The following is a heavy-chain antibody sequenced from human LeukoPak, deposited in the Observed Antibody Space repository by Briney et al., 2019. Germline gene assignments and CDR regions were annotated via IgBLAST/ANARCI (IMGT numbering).Heavy chain of an antibody. CDR1: GFTFSSYG. CDR2: ISYDGSNK. D-gene: IGHD6-25*01. CDR3: ASYSSAWGNYYGMDV. Sequence: GGSLRLSCAASGFTFSSYGMHWVRQAPGKGLEWVAVISYDGSNKYYADSVKGRFTISRGNSKNTLYLQMNSLRAEDTAVYYCASYSSAWGNYYGMDVWGQGTTVTVSS. J-gene: IGHJ6*02. V-gene: IGHV3-30*03.